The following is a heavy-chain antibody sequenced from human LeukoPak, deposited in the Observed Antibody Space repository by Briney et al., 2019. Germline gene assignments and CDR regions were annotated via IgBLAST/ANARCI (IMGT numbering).Heavy chain of an antibody. D-gene: IGHD3-16*01. J-gene: IGHJ4*02. CDR2: IYTSGNT. Sequence: PSETLSLTCTVSGGSISSYHWSWIRQPAGEGLEWIGHIYTSGNTDYNPSLKSRVTMSVDTSKNQFSLKLNSVTAADTAVYYCARVGDYALKDRGQGTLVTVSS. CDR3: ARVGDYALKD. V-gene: IGHV4-4*07. CDR1: GGSISSYH.